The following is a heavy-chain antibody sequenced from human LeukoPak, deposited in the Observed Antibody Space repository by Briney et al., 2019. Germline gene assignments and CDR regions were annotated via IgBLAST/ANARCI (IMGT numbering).Heavy chain of an antibody. CDR3: AKVQLGIGVDY. CDR1: GFTFSSYA. D-gene: IGHD7-27*01. V-gene: IGHV3-23*01. CDR2: ISGSGGST. Sequence: GGSLRLSCAASGFTFSSYAMSWVRQAPGKGLEWVSAISGSGGSTFYADSAKGRFTISRDDSKNTLYLQMNSLRAEDTAVYYCAKVQLGIGVDYWGQGTLVTVSS. J-gene: IGHJ4*02.